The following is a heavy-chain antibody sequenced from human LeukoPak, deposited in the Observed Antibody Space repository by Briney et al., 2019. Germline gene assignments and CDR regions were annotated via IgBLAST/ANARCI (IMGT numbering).Heavy chain of an antibody. CDR1: GFTFDDYA. D-gene: IGHD3-22*01. J-gene: IGHJ4*02. Sequence: GRSLRLSCAASGFTFDDYAMHWVRQAPGKGLEWVSGISWNSGSIGYADSVKGRFTIFRDNAKNSLYLQMNSLRAEDTALYYCAKGTYYDSSGYVDYWGQGTLVTVSS. V-gene: IGHV3-9*01. CDR3: AKGTYYDSSGYVDY. CDR2: ISWNSGSI.